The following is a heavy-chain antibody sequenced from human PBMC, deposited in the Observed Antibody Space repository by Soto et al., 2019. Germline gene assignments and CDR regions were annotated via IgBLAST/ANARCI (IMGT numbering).Heavy chain of an antibody. CDR2: IWYDGSNK. V-gene: IGHV3-33*01. J-gene: IGHJ6*03. D-gene: IGHD3-3*01. CDR3: ARDKNYDLTWDYYYYYMDV. Sequence: GGSLRLSCAASGFTFSSYGMHWVRQAPGKGLEWVAVIWYDGSNKYYADSVKGRFTISRDNSKNTLYLQMNSLRAEDTAVYYCARDKNYDLTWDYYYYYMDVWGKGTTVTVSS. CDR1: GFTFSSYG.